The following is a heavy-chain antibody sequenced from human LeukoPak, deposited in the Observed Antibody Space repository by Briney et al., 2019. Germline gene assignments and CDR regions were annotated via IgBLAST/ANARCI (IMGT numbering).Heavy chain of an antibody. Sequence: SETLSLTCTVSGGSISSCSYYWGWIRQPPGKGLEWIGSIYYSGSTYSNPSLQSRVTISVDTSKNQFSLKLTSVTAADTAVYYCARGFSMATLDYWGQGTLVTVSS. D-gene: IGHD2/OR15-2a*01. CDR3: ARGFSMATLDY. CDR1: GGSISSCSYY. V-gene: IGHV4-39*01. J-gene: IGHJ4*02. CDR2: IYYSGST.